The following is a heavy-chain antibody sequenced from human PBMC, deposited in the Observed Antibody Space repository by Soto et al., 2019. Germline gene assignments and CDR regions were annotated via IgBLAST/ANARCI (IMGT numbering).Heavy chain of an antibody. D-gene: IGHD2-2*01. Sequence: PGESLKISCKGSGYNFATYWIGWVRQIPGKGPEWMGIIYPGDSDTRYTPSFQGQVTISADKSEGASYVHWDSLKASDTAMYYCARRREYCSASSCYLDDTNRVYYFDSWGQGTLVTVSS. CDR1: GYNFATYW. CDR3: ARRREYCSASSCYLDDTNRVYYFDS. V-gene: IGHV5-51*01. CDR2: IYPGDSDT. J-gene: IGHJ4*02.